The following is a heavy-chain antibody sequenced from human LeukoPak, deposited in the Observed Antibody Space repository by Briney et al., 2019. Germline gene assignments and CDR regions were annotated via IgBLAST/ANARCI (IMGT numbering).Heavy chain of an antibody. V-gene: IGHV3-48*03. CDR3: ARSVQWLPY. CDR1: GFTFSSYE. Sequence: PGGSLRLSRVASGFTFSSYEMNWLRQPPGKGLEWVSYISGSGTTMYYADSVKGRFTISRDNAKNSLYLQMNSLRAEDTAIYYCARSVQWLPYWGQGTLVTVSS. CDR2: ISGSGTTM. D-gene: IGHD6-19*01. J-gene: IGHJ4*02.